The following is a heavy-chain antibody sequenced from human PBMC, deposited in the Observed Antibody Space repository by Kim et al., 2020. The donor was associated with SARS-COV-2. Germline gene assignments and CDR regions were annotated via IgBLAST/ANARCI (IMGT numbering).Heavy chain of an antibody. CDR3: ARHIWYWELGRRSWFDP. CDR1: GGSISSYY. V-gene: IGHV4-59*08. J-gene: IGHJ5*02. CDR2: IYYSGST. D-gene: IGHD2-8*02. Sequence: SETLSLTCTVSGGSISSYYWSWIRQPPGKGLEWIGYIYYSGSTNYNPSLKSRVTISVDTSKNQFSLKLSSVTAADTAVYYCARHIWYWELGRRSWFDPWGQGTLVTVSS.